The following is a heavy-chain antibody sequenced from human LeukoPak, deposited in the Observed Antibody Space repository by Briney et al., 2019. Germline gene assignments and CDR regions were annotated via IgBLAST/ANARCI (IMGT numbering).Heavy chain of an antibody. V-gene: IGHV6-1*01. J-gene: IGHJ4*02. Sequence: SQTLSLTCAISGDSVSSNSAAWNWIRQSPSRGLEWLERTYYRSKWYNDYAVSVKSRITINPDTSKNQFSLQLNSVTPEDTAVYYCAKPSSTNFHHHFDHWGQGTLVTVSS. CDR1: GDSVSSNSAA. CDR2: TYYRSKWYN. D-gene: IGHD2-2*01. CDR3: AKPSSTNFHHHFDH.